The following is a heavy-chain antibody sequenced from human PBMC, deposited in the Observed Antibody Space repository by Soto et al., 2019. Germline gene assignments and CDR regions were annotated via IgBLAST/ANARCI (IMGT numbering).Heavy chain of an antibody. CDR1: GGSISGGGFS. D-gene: IGHD3-16*01. Sequence: PSETLSLTCAVSGGSISGGGFSWSWIRQPPGKGLEWIGYILHSGSTNYNPSLKSRVTISVDTSKNQFSLKLSSVTAADTAVYYCARGVSMGAYYYYYGMDVWGQGTTVTVSS. J-gene: IGHJ6*02. CDR2: ILHSGST. CDR3: ARGVSMGAYYYYYGMDV. V-gene: IGHV4-30-2*01.